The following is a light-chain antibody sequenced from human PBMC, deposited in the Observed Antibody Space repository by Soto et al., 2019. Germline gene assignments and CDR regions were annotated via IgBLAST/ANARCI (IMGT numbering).Light chain of an antibody. J-gene: IGKJ2*01. CDR1: QSISTW. Sequence: DIQMTQSPSTLSASVGDRVTITCRASQSISTWLAWYQQKPGKAPKVLVHKAASLENGVPSRFSGTGSETEFTLTISSLQPDDFATYYCQHYKHYTESAFGQGTKLEIK. V-gene: IGKV1-5*03. CDR2: KAA. CDR3: QHYKHYTESA.